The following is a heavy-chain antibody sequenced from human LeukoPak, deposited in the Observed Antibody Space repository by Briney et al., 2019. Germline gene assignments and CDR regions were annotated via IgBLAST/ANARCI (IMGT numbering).Heavy chain of an antibody. V-gene: IGHV3-48*02. CDR2: ISSSSSTI. CDR3: ARGYDYIWGSPWYFDL. CDR1: EFIFNSYS. Sequence: GGSLRLSCAASEFIFNSYSMNWVRQAPGKGLEWVSYISSSSSTIYYADSVKVRFTISRDNAKNSLYLQMNSLRDEDTAVYYCARGYDYIWGSPWYFDLWGRGSLVTVSS. D-gene: IGHD3-16*01. J-gene: IGHJ2*01.